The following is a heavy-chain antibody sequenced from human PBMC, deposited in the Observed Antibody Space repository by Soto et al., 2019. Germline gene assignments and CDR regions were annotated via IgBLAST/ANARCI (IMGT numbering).Heavy chain of an antibody. V-gene: IGHV3-33*01. J-gene: IGHJ4*02. Sequence: QVQLVESGGGVVQPGRSLRLSCAASGFTFSNYDMHWIRQAPGKGREWVAVIWYDGSNKYYADSVKGRFTISRDNSKNTLYLQMNSLRAEDTAVYYCARAGSGGYYFDYWGQGTLVTVSS. D-gene: IGHD1-26*01. CDR3: ARAGSGGYYFDY. CDR1: GFTFSNYD. CDR2: IWYDGSNK.